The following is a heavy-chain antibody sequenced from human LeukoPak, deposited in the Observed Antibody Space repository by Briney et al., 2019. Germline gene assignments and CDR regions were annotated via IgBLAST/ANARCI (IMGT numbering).Heavy chain of an antibody. Sequence: PGGSLRLSCAASGFTFSSYWMSWVRQAPGKGLEWVSVISGSGGSTYYADSVKGRFTISRDNSKNTLYLQMNSLRAEDTAVYYCAKEGSSGFYFFDYWGQGTLVTVSS. D-gene: IGHD3-22*01. V-gene: IGHV3-23*01. CDR3: AKEGSSGFYFFDY. CDR1: GFTFSSYW. J-gene: IGHJ4*02. CDR2: ISGSGGST.